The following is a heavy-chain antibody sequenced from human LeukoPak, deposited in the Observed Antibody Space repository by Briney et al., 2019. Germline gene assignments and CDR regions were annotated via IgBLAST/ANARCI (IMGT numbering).Heavy chain of an antibody. CDR2: IIPKFDLT. J-gene: IGHJ5*02. Sequence: GASVKVSCKTSGDTFSNFVISWVRQAPGQGLEWMARIIPKFDLTKFAQKFHGRVTITADKSTTTVYLELTNVTSDDTAVYYCARDQNVRGVAAGMEGWFDPWGQGTLVTVSS. V-gene: IGHV1-69*04. D-gene: IGHD1-1*01. CDR1: GDTFSNFV. CDR3: ARDQNVRGVAAGMEGWFDP.